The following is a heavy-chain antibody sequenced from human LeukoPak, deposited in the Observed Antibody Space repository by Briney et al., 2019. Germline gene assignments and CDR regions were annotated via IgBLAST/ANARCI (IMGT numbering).Heavy chain of an antibody. J-gene: IGHJ3*02. Sequence: GGSLRLSCAASGFTFSSYWMSWVRQAPGKGLEWVANIKQDGSEKYYVDSVKGRFTISRDNAKNLLFLQMTSLRAEDTAVYYCARSALTGVAFDIWGQGTMVTVSS. V-gene: IGHV3-7*01. CDR2: IKQDGSEK. CDR3: ARSALTGVAFDI. CDR1: GFTFSSYW.